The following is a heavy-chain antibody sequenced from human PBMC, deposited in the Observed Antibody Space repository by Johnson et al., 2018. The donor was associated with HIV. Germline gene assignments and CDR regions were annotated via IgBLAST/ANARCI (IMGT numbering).Heavy chain of an antibody. J-gene: IGHJ3*02. Sequence: QVQLVESGGGLVKPGGSLRLSCAASGFTFSDYYMNWIRQAPGKGLEWVSYISSSGSSIYYADSVKGRFTISRDNAENSLYLQMNSLRAEDTDVYYCARDGGVAAAVGVVAFDIWGQGTLVTVSS. CDR2: ISSSGSSI. V-gene: IGHV3-11*04. CDR3: ARDGGVAAAVGVVAFDI. CDR1: GFTFSDYY. D-gene: IGHD6-13*01.